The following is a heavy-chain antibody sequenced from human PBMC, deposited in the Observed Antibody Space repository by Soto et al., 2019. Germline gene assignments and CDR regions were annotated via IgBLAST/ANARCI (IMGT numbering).Heavy chain of an antibody. V-gene: IGHV1-18*01. CDR2: ISAYNGNT. D-gene: IGHD6-13*01. CDR3: ARDWIAAAGNWFDP. J-gene: IGHJ5*02. Sequence: AASVKVSCKASGYTFTSYGISWVRQAPGQGLEWMGRISAYNGNTNYAQKLQGRVTMTTDTSTSTAYMELRSLRSDDTAVYYCARDWIAAAGNWFDPWGQGTLVTVSS. CDR1: GYTFTSYG.